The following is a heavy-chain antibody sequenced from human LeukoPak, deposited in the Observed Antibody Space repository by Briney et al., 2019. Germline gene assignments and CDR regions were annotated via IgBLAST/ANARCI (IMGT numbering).Heavy chain of an antibody. J-gene: IGHJ4*02. D-gene: IGHD3-22*01. CDR3: TRAPPSGYPDY. CDR2: INSKIDGGTT. V-gene: IGHV3-15*01. Sequence: GGSLRLSCAASGFTFSNAWLSWVRQAPGKGLEWVGRINSKIDGGTTDYAAPVKGRFTISRDDSKNSLYLQMYSLKTEDTAVYYCTRAPPSGYPDYWGQGTLVTVSS. CDR1: GFTFSNAW.